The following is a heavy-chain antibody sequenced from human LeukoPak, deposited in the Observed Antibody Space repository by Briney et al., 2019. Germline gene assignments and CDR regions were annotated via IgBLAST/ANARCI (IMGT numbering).Heavy chain of an antibody. CDR1: GFTFSSYG. CDR3: AKDDSWAGDRYFDY. J-gene: IGHJ4*02. CDR2: ISYDGSNK. D-gene: IGHD3-22*01. Sequence: RLSXAXSGFTFSSYGMHWVRQAPGKGLEWVAVISYDGSNKYYADSVKGRFTISRDNSKNTLYLQMNSLRAEDTAVYYCAKDDSWAGDRYFDYWGQGTLVTVSS. V-gene: IGHV3-30*18.